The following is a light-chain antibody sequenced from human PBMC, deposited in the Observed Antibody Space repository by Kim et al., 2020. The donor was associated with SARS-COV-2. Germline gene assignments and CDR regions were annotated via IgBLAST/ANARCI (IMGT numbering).Light chain of an antibody. CDR1: SSNVGTHY. CDR3: AAWDDNLSGL. J-gene: IGLJ3*02. V-gene: IGLV1-47*01. Sequence: RGQMFTISCAGSSSNVGTHYVCWYRPDPRTAHKLLIYRENERPAGVPDRFSGSKSGTSASLAIGGRRSEEEADYYCAAWDDNLSGLFGGGTKVTVL. CDR2: REN.